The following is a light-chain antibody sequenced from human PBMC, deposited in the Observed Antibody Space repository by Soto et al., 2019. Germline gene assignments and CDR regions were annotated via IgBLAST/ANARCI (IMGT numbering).Light chain of an antibody. V-gene: IGKV1-12*01. CDR3: QQAASFPIT. J-gene: IGKJ5*01. CDR1: QTISSW. Sequence: DIQMTQSPSTLSGSVGDRVTITCRASQTISSWLAWYQQKPGKAPNLLIYTGSSLQSGVPSRFSGSGSGTEFTLTINSLQPEDFATYDCQQAASFPITFGQGTRLEIK. CDR2: TGS.